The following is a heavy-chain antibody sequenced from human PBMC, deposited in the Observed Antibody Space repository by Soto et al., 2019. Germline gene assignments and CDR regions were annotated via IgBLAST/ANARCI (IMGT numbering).Heavy chain of an antibody. V-gene: IGHV3-23*01. D-gene: IGHD3-22*01. J-gene: IGHJ4*02. CDR2: ISGSGGST. Sequence: EVQLLESGGGLVQPGGSLRLSCAASGFTFSSYAMSWVRQAPGKGLEWVSAISGSGGSTYYADSVKGRFTISRDNSKNTLYLQMNSLRAEDTAVYYCAIFTYLYDSSGAIDYWGQGTLVTVSS. CDR3: AIFTYLYDSSGAIDY. CDR1: GFTFSSYA.